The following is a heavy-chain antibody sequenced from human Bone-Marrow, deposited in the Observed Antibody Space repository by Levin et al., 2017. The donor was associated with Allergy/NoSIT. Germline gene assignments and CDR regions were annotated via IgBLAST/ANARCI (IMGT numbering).Heavy chain of an antibody. CDR1: GFTFSSYG. Sequence: SLRLSCAASGFTFSSYGMHWVRQAPGKGLEWVAVIWYDGSNKYYADSVKGRFTISRDNSKNTLYLQMNSLRAEDTAVYYCARGVGDVVVVAATPLWFDPWGQGTLVTVSS. V-gene: IGHV3-33*01. D-gene: IGHD2-15*01. J-gene: IGHJ5*02. CDR2: IWYDGSNK. CDR3: ARGVGDVVVVAATPLWFDP.